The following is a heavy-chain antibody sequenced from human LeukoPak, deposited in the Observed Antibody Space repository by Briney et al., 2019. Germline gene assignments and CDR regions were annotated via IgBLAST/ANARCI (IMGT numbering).Heavy chain of an antibody. CDR2: IKQDGSEK. CDR1: GFTFRSYW. D-gene: IGHD3-10*01. CDR3: ARDRIWFGEFTYFDY. Sequence: AGGSLRLSCAASGFTFRSYWMSWARQAPGKGLEWVANIKQDGSEKYYVDSVKGRFTISGDNAKNSLYLQMNSLRAEDTAVYYCARDRIWFGEFTYFDYWGQGTLVTVSS. V-gene: IGHV3-7*01. J-gene: IGHJ4*02.